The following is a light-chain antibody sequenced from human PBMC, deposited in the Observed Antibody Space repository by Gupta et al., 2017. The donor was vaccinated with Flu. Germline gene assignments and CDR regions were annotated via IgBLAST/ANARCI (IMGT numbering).Light chain of an antibody. J-gene: IGKJ1*01. CDR1: QSLVYSDGNTY. CDR2: QGS. V-gene: IGKV2-30*01. CDR3: KQGERWPVA. Sequence: DVVINQSALSLPVTLEQPASISCRSSQSLVYSDGNTYLHWFQQRPGQSPRRHIYQGSHRESGVPDIFSGSGSGTDFTLKISRVEAEDVGVYYCKQGERWPVAFGQGTKLEIK.